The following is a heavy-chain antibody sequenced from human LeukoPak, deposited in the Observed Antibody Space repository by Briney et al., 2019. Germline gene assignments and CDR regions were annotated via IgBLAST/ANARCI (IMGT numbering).Heavy chain of an antibody. J-gene: IGHJ5*02. CDR1: GYTFTGYY. D-gene: IGHD3-3*01. Sequence: ASVKVSCKASGYTFTGYYMHWVRQAPGQGLEWMGWINPNSGGTNYAQKFQGRVTMTRDTSISTAYMELSRLRSDDTAVYYCARDLRYYDFWSGSENWFDPWGQGTLVTVSP. V-gene: IGHV1-2*02. CDR3: ARDLRYYDFWSGSENWFDP. CDR2: INPNSGGT.